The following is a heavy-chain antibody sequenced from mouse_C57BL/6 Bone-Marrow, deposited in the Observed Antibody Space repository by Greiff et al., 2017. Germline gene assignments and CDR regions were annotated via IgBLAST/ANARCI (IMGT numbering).Heavy chain of an antibody. CDR1: GYAFSSYW. CDR2: IYPGDGDT. CDR3: ARSAYGSSPRAMDY. J-gene: IGHJ4*01. D-gene: IGHD1-1*01. V-gene: IGHV1-80*01. Sequence: VQLQQSGAELVKPGASVKISCKASGYAFSSYWMNWVKQRPGKGLEWIGQIYPGDGDTTYNGKFKGKATLTADKSSSTAYMQLSSLTSEDSAVYFCARSAYGSSPRAMDYWGQGTSVTVSS.